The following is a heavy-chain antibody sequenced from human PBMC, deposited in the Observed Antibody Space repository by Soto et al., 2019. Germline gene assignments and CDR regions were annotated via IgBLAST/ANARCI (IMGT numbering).Heavy chain of an antibody. J-gene: IGHJ4*02. CDR3: ARDFYPLAYYFDY. CDR2: ISGYNANT. V-gene: IGHV1-18*04. CDR1: GYTFTNHG. Sequence: GPGVKKPGASVKVSCKASGYTFTNHGIIWVRQAPGQWREWVGWISGYNANTKYAQKFQGRVNMSTDTSTNTAYMELRSLRADDTAVYYCARDFYPLAYYFDYWGQGTLVTVSS.